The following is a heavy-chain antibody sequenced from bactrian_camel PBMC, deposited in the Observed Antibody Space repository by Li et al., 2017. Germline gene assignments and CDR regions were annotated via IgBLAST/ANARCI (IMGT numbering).Heavy chain of an antibody. D-gene: IGHD2*01. CDR1: GFTISSYD. CDR2: SNGNGGST. V-gene: IGHV3S40*01. J-gene: IGHJ4*01. Sequence: DVQLVESGGDSVQAGGSLRLSCVASGFTISSYDFAWVRQAPGKGLEWISTSNGNGGSTYCADSVKGRFTISSDNAKNTLYPQMNSLKPEDTAVYYCATGLLPYCSGIYCYTQYNYWGQGTQVTVS. CDR3: ATGLLPYCSGIYCYTQYNY.